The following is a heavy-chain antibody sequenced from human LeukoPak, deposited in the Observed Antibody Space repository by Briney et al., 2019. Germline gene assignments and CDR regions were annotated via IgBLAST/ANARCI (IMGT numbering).Heavy chain of an antibody. J-gene: IGHJ4*02. V-gene: IGHV4-59*01. Sequence: SETLSLTCTVSGGSISSYYWSWIRQPPGKGLEWIGYIYYSGSTNYNPSLKSRVTISVDTPKNQFSLKLSSVTAADTAVYYCARAGDSSVFDYWGQGPLFTVSS. CDR1: GGSISSYY. CDR3: ARAGDSSVFDY. CDR2: IYYSGST. D-gene: IGHD3-22*01.